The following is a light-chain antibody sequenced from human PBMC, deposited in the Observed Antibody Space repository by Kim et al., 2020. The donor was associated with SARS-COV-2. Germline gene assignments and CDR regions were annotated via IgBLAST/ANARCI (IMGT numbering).Light chain of an antibody. CDR2: YNN. J-gene: IGLJ3*02. CDR3: QVWDSSSDHWV. CDR1: NIGSKS. Sequence: APGKTARSACGGNNIGSKSVHWYQQKPGQAPVMVIYYNNDRPSGIPERFSGSNSGNTATLTISRVEVGDEADYYCQVWDSSSDHWVFGGGTQLTVL. V-gene: IGLV3-21*04.